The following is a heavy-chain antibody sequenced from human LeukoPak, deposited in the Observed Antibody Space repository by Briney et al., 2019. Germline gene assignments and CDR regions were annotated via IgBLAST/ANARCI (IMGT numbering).Heavy chain of an antibody. V-gene: IGHV3-66*01. CDR2: IYSGGST. CDR1: GFTVSSNY. D-gene: IGHD3-22*01. J-gene: IGHJ4*02. CDR3: ARGKSYYDSSGPDY. Sequence: GGSLRLSCAASGFTVSSNYMSWVRQAPGKGLEWVSVIYSGGSTYYADSVKGRFTISRDNSKNTLYLQMNSLRAEDTAVYYCARGKSYYDSSGPDYWGQGTLVTVSS.